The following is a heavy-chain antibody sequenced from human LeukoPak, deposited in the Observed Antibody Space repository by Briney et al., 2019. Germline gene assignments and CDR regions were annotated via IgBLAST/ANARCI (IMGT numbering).Heavy chain of an antibody. V-gene: IGHV3-23*01. D-gene: IGHD6-19*01. CDR1: GFTFSGYS. Sequence: GGSLRLPCAASGFTFSGYSMSWVRQAPGKGLEWVSLITGSGATTYYADSVKGRFTISRDNSKSTLALHMSSLRVEDTAVYYCERDPSEYEYNRGWYRDFWGQGSQVTVSS. J-gene: IGHJ4*02. CDR2: ITGSGATT. CDR3: ERDPSEYEYNRGWYRDF.